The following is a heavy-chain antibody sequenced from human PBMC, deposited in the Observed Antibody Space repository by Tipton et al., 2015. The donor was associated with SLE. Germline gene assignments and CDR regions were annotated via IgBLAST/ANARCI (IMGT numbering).Heavy chain of an antibody. D-gene: IGHD6-19*01. CDR3: ARGTAVAGGYYYYYGMDV. Sequence: TLSLTCAVSGYTISSGYYWGWIRQPPGKGLEWIGYIYYSGSTNYNPALQSRVTISVDTSKNQFSLKLSSVTAADTAVYYCARGTAVAGGYYYYYGMDVWGQGTTVTVSS. CDR1: GYTISSGYY. V-gene: IGHV4-61*01. CDR2: IYYSGST. J-gene: IGHJ6*02.